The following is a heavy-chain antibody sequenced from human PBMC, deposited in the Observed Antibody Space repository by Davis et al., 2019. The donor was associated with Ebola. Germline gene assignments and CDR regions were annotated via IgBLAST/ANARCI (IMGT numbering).Heavy chain of an antibody. CDR1: GGSFGGYY. CDR2: INHSGST. Sequence: MPSETLSLTCAVYGGSFGGYYWSWIRQPPGKGLEWIGEINHSGSTNYNPSLKSRVTISVDTSKNQFSLKLSSVTAADTAVYYCARAAYGDYANYYYYGMDVWGQGTTVTVSS. J-gene: IGHJ6*02. CDR3: ARAAYGDYANYYYYGMDV. V-gene: IGHV4-34*01. D-gene: IGHD4-17*01.